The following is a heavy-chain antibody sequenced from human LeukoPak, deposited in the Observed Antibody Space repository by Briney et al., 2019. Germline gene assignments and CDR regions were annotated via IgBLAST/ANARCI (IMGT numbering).Heavy chain of an antibody. CDR3: AKERDPAYYYGSGSITAVDY. CDR1: GFTFSSYA. D-gene: IGHD3-10*01. V-gene: IGHV3-23*01. J-gene: IGHJ4*02. Sequence: PGGSLRLSCAASGFTFSSYAMSWVRQAPGKGLEWVSAISGSGGSTYYADSVKGRFTISRDNSKNTLYLQMNSLRAEDTAVYYCAKERDPAYYYGSGSITAVDYWGQGTLVTVSS. CDR2: ISGSGGST.